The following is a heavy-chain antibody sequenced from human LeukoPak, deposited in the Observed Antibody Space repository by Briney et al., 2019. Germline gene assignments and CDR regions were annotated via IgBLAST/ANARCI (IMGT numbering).Heavy chain of an antibody. CDR1: GYTFTSYG. J-gene: IGHJ6*03. CDR2: ISSSKGNT. V-gene: IGHV1-18*01. D-gene: IGHD6-13*01. Sequence: GASVKVSCKTSGYTFTSYGISWVRQAPGQGLEWMGWISSSKGNTNYAQKLQGRVTMTTDTSTSTAYMELRSLRSDDTAVYYCARAPGSSWYYNYYYYMDVWGKGTTVTVSS. CDR3: ARAPGSSWYYNYYYYMDV.